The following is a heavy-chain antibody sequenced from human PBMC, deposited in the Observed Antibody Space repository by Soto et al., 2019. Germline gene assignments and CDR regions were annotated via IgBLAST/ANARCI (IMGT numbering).Heavy chain of an antibody. CDR2: IYYSGSN. V-gene: IGHV4-59*01. Sequence: QVQLQESGPGLVKPSETLSLTCTVSGGSISIYYWSWIRQPPGKGLEWGGDIYYSGSNNYNPSLKSRVTISVDTSKNQFYLKLSSVTAADTAVYYCARAKYYDFWSGYYEPYYYGMDVWGQGTTVTVSS. D-gene: IGHD3-3*01. CDR1: GGSISIYY. J-gene: IGHJ6*02. CDR3: ARAKYYDFWSGYYEPYYYGMDV.